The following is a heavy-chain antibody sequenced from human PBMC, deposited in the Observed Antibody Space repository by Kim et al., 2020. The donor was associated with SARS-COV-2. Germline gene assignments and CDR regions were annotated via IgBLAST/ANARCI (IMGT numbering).Heavy chain of an antibody. CDR2: INTDGYTT. V-gene: IGHV3-74*01. J-gene: IGHJ4*02. CDR1: GFTFINHW. Sequence: GSLRLSCAASGFTFINHWMHWVRQAPGKGLVWVSRINTDGYTTNYADSVKGRFTISRDNAKNTLYLEMNSLRAEDTAVYYCAKDYRGVATIDYWGQGTLVTVS. CDR3: AKDYRGVATIDY. D-gene: IGHD5-12*01.